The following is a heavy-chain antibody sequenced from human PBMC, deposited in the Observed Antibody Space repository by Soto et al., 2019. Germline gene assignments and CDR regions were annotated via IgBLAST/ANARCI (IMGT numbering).Heavy chain of an antibody. CDR3: ARRTIVDYFEDHYYYYYGMDV. V-gene: IGHV1-2*02. Sequence: ASVKVSCKASGYTFTGYYMHWVRQAPGQGLEWMGWINPNSGGTNYAQKFQGGVTMTRDTSISTAYMELSRLRSDDTAVYYCARRTIVDYFEDHYYYYYGMDVWGQGTTVTVSS. D-gene: IGHD2-15*01. CDR2: INPNSGGT. J-gene: IGHJ6*02. CDR1: GYTFTGYY.